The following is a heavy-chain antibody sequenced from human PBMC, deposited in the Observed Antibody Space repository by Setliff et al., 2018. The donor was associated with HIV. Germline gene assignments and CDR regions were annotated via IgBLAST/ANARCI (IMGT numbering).Heavy chain of an antibody. CDR2: ISWDGGGT. CDR3: AKGPSITMLRGESTFDI. Sequence: SLRLSCAASGFTFDDYAMHWVRQAPGKGLEWVSLISWDGGGTYYADSVKGRFTISRDNSKNSLYLQMNSLRAEDMALDYCAKGPSITMLRGESTFDIWGQGTMVTVSS. J-gene: IGHJ3*02. CDR1: GFTFDDYA. V-gene: IGHV3-43D*04. D-gene: IGHD3-10*01.